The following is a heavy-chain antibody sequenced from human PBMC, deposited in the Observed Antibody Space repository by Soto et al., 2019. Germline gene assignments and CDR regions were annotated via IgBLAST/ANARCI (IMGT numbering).Heavy chain of an antibody. V-gene: IGHV1-18*01. CDR1: GYTFTSYG. CDR2: ISAYNGNT. D-gene: IGHD5-12*01. Sequence: ASVKVSCKASGYTFTSYGISWVRQAPGQGLEWMGWISAYNGNTNYAQKLQGRVNMTTDTSTSTAYMELRSLRSDDTAVYYCARDPVEMATITNAFDIWGQGTMVTVSS. J-gene: IGHJ3*02. CDR3: ARDPVEMATITNAFDI.